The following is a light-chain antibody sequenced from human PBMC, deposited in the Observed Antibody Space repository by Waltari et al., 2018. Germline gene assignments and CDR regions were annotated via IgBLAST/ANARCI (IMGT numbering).Light chain of an antibody. CDR2: RAS. CDR1: QSISNW. V-gene: IGKV1-5*03. J-gene: IGKJ4*01. CDR3: QQYNSYSLLT. Sequence: DIQMTQSPSTLSASVGDRVTINCRASQSISNWLAWYQQKPGKAPKLLIYRASTLESGVPSRFSGSGYGTEFTLTISSLQPDDFATYYCQQYNSYSLLTFGGGTKVEIK.